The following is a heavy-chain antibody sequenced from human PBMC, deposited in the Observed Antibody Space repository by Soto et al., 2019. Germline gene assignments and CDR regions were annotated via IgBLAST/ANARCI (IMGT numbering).Heavy chain of an antibody. V-gene: IGHV5-51*01. CDR1: GYSFTSYW. CDR3: ARQYYDFWSGYEYNWFDP. CDR2: IYPGDSDT. J-gene: IGHJ5*02. D-gene: IGHD3-3*01. Sequence: EVQLVQSGAEVKKPGESLKISCKGSGYSFTSYWIGWVRQMPGKGLEWMGIIYPGDSDTRYSPSFQGQVTISADKSISTAYLQWSSLKASDTAMYYCARQYYDFWSGYEYNWFDPWGQGTLVTVSS.